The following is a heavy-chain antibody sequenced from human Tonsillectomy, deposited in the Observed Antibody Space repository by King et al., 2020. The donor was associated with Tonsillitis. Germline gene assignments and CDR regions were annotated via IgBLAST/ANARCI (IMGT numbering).Heavy chain of an antibody. CDR1: GGSISSSSYY. V-gene: IGHV4-39*07. J-gene: IGHJ2*01. CDR3: ALRRYYGDYFWYFDL. Sequence: QLQESGPGLVKPSETLSLTCTVSGGSISSSSYYWGWIRQPPGKGLEWIGSIYYSGSTYYNPSLKSRVSISEDTSKNQLSLKLSFVTAADTAVYYCALRRYYGDYFWYFDLWGRGTLVTVSS. D-gene: IGHD4-17*01. CDR2: IYYSGST.